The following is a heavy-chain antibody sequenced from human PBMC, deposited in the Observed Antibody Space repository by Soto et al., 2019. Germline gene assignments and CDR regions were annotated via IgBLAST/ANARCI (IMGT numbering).Heavy chain of an antibody. J-gene: IGHJ6*02. D-gene: IGHD5-18*01. Sequence: QVQLVQSGAEVKKPGASVKVSCKASGYTFSNYGITWVRQAPGQGLEWMGSISAYNGNTNYAQKLQGRVTMTTDTSTSTAYMVLRSLRSDDTAVYYCAREPTSEQLWLHYYGMDVWGQGTTVTVSS. CDR2: ISAYNGNT. CDR1: GYTFSNYG. V-gene: IGHV1-18*01. CDR3: AREPTSEQLWLHYYGMDV.